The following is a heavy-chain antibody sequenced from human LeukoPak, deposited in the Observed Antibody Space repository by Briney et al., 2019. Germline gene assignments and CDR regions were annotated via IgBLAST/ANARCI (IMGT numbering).Heavy chain of an antibody. J-gene: IGHJ5*02. CDR1: GFSFSAYG. Sequence: PGRSLRLSCAASGFSFSAYGMHWVRQSPGKGLEWVTVISSDGSDKYYADSVEGRFTISRDNSKNTLYLQMNSLRGEDTAVYYCAKQWSGGSALYWFDPWGQGTLVTVSS. D-gene: IGHD2-15*01. CDR3: AKQWSGGSALYWFDP. V-gene: IGHV3-30*18. CDR2: ISSDGSDK.